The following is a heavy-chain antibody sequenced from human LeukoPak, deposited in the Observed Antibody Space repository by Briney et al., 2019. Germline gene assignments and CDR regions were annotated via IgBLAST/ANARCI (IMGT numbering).Heavy chain of an antibody. Sequence: PSETLSPTCAVSGGSISSGGYSWSWIRQPPGKGLEWIGYIYYSGSTNYNPSLKSRVTISVDTSKNQFSLKLSSVTAADTAVYYCARQKMATITWGAFDIWGQGTMVTVSS. V-gene: IGHV4-61*08. CDR3: ARQKMATITWGAFDI. D-gene: IGHD5-24*01. CDR2: IYYSGST. CDR1: GGSISSGGYS. J-gene: IGHJ3*02.